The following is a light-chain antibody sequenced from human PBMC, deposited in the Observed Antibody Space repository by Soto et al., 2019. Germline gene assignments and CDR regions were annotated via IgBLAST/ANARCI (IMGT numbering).Light chain of an antibody. Sequence: IQMTQSPSSLSASVGDRVTISCRASQGIRNDLAWYQQKPGKAPKLLIYAASTLHSGVPSRFSGSASGTDFTLTISSLEPEDVATYYCQKYNSARSWTFGQGTRWIS. J-gene: IGKJ1*01. CDR1: QGIRND. V-gene: IGKV1-27*01. CDR2: AAS. CDR3: QKYNSARSWT.